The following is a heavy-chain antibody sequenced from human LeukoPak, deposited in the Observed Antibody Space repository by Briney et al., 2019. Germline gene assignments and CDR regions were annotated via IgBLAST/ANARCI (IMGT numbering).Heavy chain of an antibody. CDR3: ARVHQYSSSLGYFDY. Sequence: SETLSLTCTVSGGSISSYYWSWIRQPAGKGLEWIGRIYTSGSTNYNPSLKSRVTMSVDTSKNQFSLKLSSVTAADTAVYYCARVHQYSSSLGYFDYWGQGTPVTVSS. V-gene: IGHV4-4*07. CDR1: GGSISSYY. J-gene: IGHJ4*02. D-gene: IGHD6-13*01. CDR2: IYTSGST.